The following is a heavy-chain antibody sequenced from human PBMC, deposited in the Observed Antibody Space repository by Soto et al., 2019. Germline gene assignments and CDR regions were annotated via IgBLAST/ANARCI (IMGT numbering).Heavy chain of an antibody. J-gene: IGHJ4*02. CDR3: ARPPYY. CDR1: GGSISSYY. Sequence: QVQLQESGPGLVKPSETLSLTCTVSGGSISSYYWSWIRQPPGKGLEWIGYIYYSGSTNYNPSLKSRVTISVDTSKNQFSLKLSSVTAADTAVYYCARPPYYWGQGTLVTVSS. V-gene: IGHV4-59*01. CDR2: IYYSGST.